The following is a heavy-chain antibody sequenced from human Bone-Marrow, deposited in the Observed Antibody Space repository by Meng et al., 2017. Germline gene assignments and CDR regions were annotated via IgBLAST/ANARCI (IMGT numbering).Heavy chain of an antibody. J-gene: IGHJ3*02. CDR1: GYSFTSYW. Sequence: GESLKISCKGSGYSFTSYWTGWVRQMPGKGLEWMGIIYPGDSDTRYSPSFQGQVTISADKSISTAYLQWSSLKASDTAMYYCASKSDQYYYDSSGYYWNAFDIWGQGTMVTVSS. V-gene: IGHV5-51*01. CDR3: ASKSDQYYYDSSGYYWNAFDI. D-gene: IGHD3-22*01. CDR2: IYPGDSDT.